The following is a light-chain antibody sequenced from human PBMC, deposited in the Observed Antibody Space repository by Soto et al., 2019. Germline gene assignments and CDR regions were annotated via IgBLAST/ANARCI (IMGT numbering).Light chain of an antibody. CDR1: QSISNY. J-gene: IGKJ4*01. V-gene: IGKV1-39*01. Sequence: DMEMTQSPSSLSASVGDRVTITCRARQSISNYLNWYQHKPGKVPKLLIYAASSLQSGLPTRFSGSGSGTDFTLTINSLQPEDFATYYCQQSYGTPLTFGGGTKIEIK. CDR3: QQSYGTPLT. CDR2: AAS.